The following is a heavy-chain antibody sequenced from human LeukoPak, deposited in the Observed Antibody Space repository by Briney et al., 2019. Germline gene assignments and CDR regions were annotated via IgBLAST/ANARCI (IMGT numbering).Heavy chain of an antibody. CDR3: ASSPSGYWWNFDC. V-gene: IGHV4-59*13. J-gene: IGHJ4*02. D-gene: IGHD3-22*01. CDR1: GGSISSYY. Sequence: SETLSLTCTVSGGSISSYYWSWIRQPPGKGLEWIGYIYYSGSTNYNPSLKSRVTISVDTPKNQFSLKLSSVTAADTAVYYCASSPSGYWWNFDCWGQGTLVTVSS. CDR2: IYYSGST.